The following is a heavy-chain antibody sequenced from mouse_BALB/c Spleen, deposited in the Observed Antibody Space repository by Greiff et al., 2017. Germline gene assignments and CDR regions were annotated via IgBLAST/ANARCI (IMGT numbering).Heavy chain of an antibody. CDR1: GFTFSSYA. D-gene: IGHD2-4*01. V-gene: IGHV5-6-5*01. CDR2: ISSGGST. J-gene: IGHJ2*01. CDR3: AREIYDYGDGDFDY. Sequence: EVKLMESGGGLVKPGGSLKLSCAASGFTFSSYAMSWVRQTPEKRLEWVASISSGGSTYYPDSVKGRFTISRDNARNILYLQMSSLRSEDTAMYYCAREIYDYGDGDFDYWGQGTTLTVSS.